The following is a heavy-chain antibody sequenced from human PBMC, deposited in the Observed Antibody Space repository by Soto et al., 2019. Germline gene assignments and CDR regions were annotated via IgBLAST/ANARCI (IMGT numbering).Heavy chain of an antibody. V-gene: IGHV4-39*01. CDR1: GDSITNDNSY. CDR3: ARHLVHSPVYVNP. Sequence: SETLSLTCTVSGDSITNDNSYWVWIRQPPGKGLERIGSIFHSGSTYYNPSLSRRVTISIDTSKNQFFLKLYSVTAAAAAVYLCARHLVHSPVYVNPCGQGTPVTLSS. D-gene: IGHD2-2*01. J-gene: IGHJ5*02. CDR2: IFHSGST.